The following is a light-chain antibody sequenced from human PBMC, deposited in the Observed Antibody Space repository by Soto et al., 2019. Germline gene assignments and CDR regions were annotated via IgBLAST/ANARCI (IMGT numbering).Light chain of an antibody. Sequence: DIVMTQSPDFLAVALGERATIKCRSSQSVLHSSNGNNYLAWYQQKPGQPPKLLIYWSSTRESGVPDRISGSGSEIDFTLTVNSLQAEDAAVYYCQQDQSLPFTFSPGKKVHI. V-gene: IGKV4-1*01. CDR3: QQDQSLPFT. CDR2: WSS. CDR1: QSVLHSSNGNNY. J-gene: IGKJ3*01.